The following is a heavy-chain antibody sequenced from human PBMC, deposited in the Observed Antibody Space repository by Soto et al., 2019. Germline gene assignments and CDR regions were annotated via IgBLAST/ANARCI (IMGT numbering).Heavy chain of an antibody. Sequence: GGSLRLSCAASGFTFSSYAMHWVRQAPGKGLEWVAVISYDGSNKYYADSVKGRFTISRDNSKNTLYLQMNSLRAEDTAVYYCARYYYDSSGLSLFDPWGQGTLVTVSS. D-gene: IGHD3-22*01. V-gene: IGHV3-30-3*01. CDR1: GFTFSSYA. J-gene: IGHJ5*02. CDR3: ARYYYDSSGLSLFDP. CDR2: ISYDGSNK.